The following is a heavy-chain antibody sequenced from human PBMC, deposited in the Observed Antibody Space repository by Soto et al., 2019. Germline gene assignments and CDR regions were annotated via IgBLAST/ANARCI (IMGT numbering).Heavy chain of an antibody. Sequence: SGPTLVNPTQTLTRTCTFSGFSLSTSGMCVSWIRQPPGKALEWLARIDWDDDKYYSTSLKPRLTISKDTSKNQVVLTMTNMEPVDTATYYCARIRLYCSGGSCYGDLDYWGQGTLVTVSS. CDR2: IDWDDDK. J-gene: IGHJ4*02. CDR1: GFSLSTSGMC. D-gene: IGHD2-15*01. CDR3: ARIRLYCSGGSCYGDLDY. V-gene: IGHV2-70*11.